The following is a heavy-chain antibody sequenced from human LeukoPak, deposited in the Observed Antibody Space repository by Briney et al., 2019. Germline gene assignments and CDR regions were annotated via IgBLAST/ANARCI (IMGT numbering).Heavy chain of an antibody. CDR2: ISYDGSNK. Sequence: PGGSLRLSCAASGFTFSSYAMHWVRQASGKGLEWVAVISYDGSNKYYADSVKGRFTISRDNSKNTLYLQMNSLRAEDTAVYYCARGNHYDSIGDRDDSFDPWGQGTLVTVSS. J-gene: IGHJ5*02. CDR1: GFTFSSYA. V-gene: IGHV3-30-3*01. CDR3: ARGNHYDSIGDRDDSFDP. D-gene: IGHD3-22*01.